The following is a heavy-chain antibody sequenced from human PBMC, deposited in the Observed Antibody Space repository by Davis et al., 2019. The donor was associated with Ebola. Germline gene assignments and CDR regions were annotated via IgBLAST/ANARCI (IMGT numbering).Heavy chain of an antibody. V-gene: IGHV4-39*07. CDR1: GGSISSSSYY. J-gene: IGHJ4*02. D-gene: IGHD2-15*01. CDR3: ARGGRWLSYDY. Sequence: SETLSLTCTVSGGSISSSSYYWGWIRQPPGKRLEWIWSIYYSGSTYSNPSLKSRVTISVDTSKNQFSLKLSSVTAADTAVYYCARGGRWLSYDYWGQGTLVTVSS. CDR2: IYYSGST.